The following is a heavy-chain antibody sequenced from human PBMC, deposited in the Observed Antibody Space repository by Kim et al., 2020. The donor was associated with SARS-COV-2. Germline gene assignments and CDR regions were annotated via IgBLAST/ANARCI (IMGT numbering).Heavy chain of an antibody. Sequence: GGSLRLSCAASGFTFSSYAMSWVRQAPGKGLEWVSLIYSGGSTTYYADSVKGRFTISRDNSKNTLYLQMNSPRAEDTAVYYCAKEGTLSYDSSGYHLDYWGQGTLVTVSS. V-gene: IGHV3-23*03. CDR2: IYSGGSTT. J-gene: IGHJ4*02. CDR1: GFTFSSYA. CDR3: AKEGTLSYDSSGYHLDY. D-gene: IGHD3-22*01.